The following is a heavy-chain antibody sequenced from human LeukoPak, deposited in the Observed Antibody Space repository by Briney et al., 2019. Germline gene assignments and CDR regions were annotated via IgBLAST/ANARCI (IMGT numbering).Heavy chain of an antibody. V-gene: IGHV1-2*02. CDR3: ARRGNYGDYFDY. CDR1: GYTFTGYY. D-gene: IGHD4-17*01. J-gene: IGHJ4*02. CDR2: INPNSGGT. Sequence: GASVKVSSKASGYTFTGYYMHWVRQAPGQGLEWMGWINPNSGGTNYAQKFQGRVTMTRDTSISTAFMDLSRLRSDDTAVYYCARRGNYGDYFDYWGQGILVTVSS.